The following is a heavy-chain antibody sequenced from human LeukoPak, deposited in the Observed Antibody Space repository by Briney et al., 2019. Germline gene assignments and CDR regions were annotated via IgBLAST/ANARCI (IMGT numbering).Heavy chain of an antibody. J-gene: IGHJ4*02. CDR1: GYIFTAYY. Sequence: ASVKVSCKASGYIFTAYYMHWVRQAPGQGLEWMGWINANSGGINYAQKFQGRVTMTRDTSITTAYMEVSGLRSDDTAVYFCARGEIDGPDFDQWGQGTLVTVSS. V-gene: IGHV1-2*02. CDR3: ARGEIDGPDFDQ. CDR2: INANSGGI. D-gene: IGHD5-24*01.